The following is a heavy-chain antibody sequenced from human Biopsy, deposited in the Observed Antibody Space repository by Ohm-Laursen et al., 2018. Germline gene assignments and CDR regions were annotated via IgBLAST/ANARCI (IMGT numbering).Heavy chain of an antibody. Sequence: SSVKVSCKASGGTFSNYAISWVRQAPGEGLEWMGGIIPMFGPATYAQKFQGRVTITADGSTSTSYMELNSLRSEDTAVYYCARDFYDSSDARHQWGQGTLVTVSS. CDR1: GGTFSNYA. D-gene: IGHD3-22*01. V-gene: IGHV1-69*01. CDR2: IIPMFGPA. CDR3: ARDFYDSSDARHQ. J-gene: IGHJ4*02.